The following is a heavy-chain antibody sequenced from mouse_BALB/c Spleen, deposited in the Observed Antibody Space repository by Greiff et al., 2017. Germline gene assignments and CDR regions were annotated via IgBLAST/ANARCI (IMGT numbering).Heavy chain of an antibody. CDR2: ISSGSSTI. V-gene: IGHV5-17*02. CDR1: GFTFSSFG. Sequence: EVKLVESGGGLVQPGGSRKLSCAASGFTFSSFGMHWVRQAPEKGLEWVAYISSGSSTIYYADTVKGRFTISRDNPKNTLFLQMTSLRSEDTAMYYCAIHQGYFDYWGQGTTLTVSS. CDR3: AIHQGYFDY. J-gene: IGHJ2*01.